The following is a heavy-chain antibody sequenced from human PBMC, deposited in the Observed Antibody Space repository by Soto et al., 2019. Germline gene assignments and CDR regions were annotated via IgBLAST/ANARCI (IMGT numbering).Heavy chain of an antibody. CDR1: GGSFKSGSYS. Sequence: QVQLQESGPGLVKPSETLSLTCTVSGGSFKSGSYSWSWIRQPPGKGLEWIGYVYHTGRTSYNPSLKSRVSISMDPSKNQFSLNLDSVTAADTAVYFCARDFAYFDSWGQGPMVTVSS. CDR3: ARDFAYFDS. D-gene: IGHD3-3*01. J-gene: IGHJ4*02. V-gene: IGHV4-61*01. CDR2: VYHTGRT.